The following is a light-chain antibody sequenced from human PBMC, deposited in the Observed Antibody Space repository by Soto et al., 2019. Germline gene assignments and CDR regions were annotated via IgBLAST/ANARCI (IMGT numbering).Light chain of an antibody. CDR3: QSYDSSLSGYV. CDR2: GYT. Sequence: QSVLTQPPSVSGAPGQRVTISCTGSSSNIGAGYDVHWYQQLPGTAPKLLIFGYTSRPSGVPDRFSGSKSGTSASLAITGLQAEDEADYDCQSYDSSLSGYVFGTGTKVTVL. V-gene: IGLV1-40*01. J-gene: IGLJ1*01. CDR1: SSNIGAGYD.